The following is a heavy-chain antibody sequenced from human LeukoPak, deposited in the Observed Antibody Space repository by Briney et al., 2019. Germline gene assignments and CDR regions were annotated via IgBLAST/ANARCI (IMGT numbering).Heavy chain of an antibody. J-gene: IGHJ4*02. D-gene: IGHD6-6*01. Sequence: GGSLRLSCAASGFTFSDYGMSWVRQAPGKGLEWVSTISGSGDITYDADSVKGRFTISRDNYKNTLSLQLNSLRAEDTARYYCAKGREEIARLPFESWGQGTLVTVSS. CDR3: AKGREEIARLPFES. CDR2: ISGSGDIT. CDR1: GFTFSDYG. V-gene: IGHV3-23*01.